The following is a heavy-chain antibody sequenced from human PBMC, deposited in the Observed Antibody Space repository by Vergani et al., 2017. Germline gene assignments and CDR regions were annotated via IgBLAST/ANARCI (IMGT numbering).Heavy chain of an antibody. D-gene: IGHD6-6*01. CDR1: GFTSAGFA. Sequence: EVQLEESGGGLVLPGRSLRLSCVASGFTSAGFAMHWVRQAPGKGLEWVSGISWNSNSRGYADSVKGRFTISRDNAKNSLYLQMNSLRAEDTALYYCAKDLSNSSGGGWFDPWGQGTLVTVSS. CDR3: AKDLSNSSGGGWFDP. J-gene: IGHJ5*02. V-gene: IGHV3-9*02. CDR2: ISWNSNSR.